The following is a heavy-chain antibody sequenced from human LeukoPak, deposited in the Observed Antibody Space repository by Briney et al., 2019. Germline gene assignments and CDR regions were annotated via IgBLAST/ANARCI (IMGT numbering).Heavy chain of an antibody. Sequence: SETLSLTCTVSGGSISSSSYYWGWIRQPPGKGLEWIGSIYYSGSTYYNPSLKSRVTISVDTSKNQFSLKLNSVTAADTAVYYCASYSSGWPTKRDAFDIWGQGTMVTVSS. J-gene: IGHJ3*02. V-gene: IGHV4-39*01. CDR3: ASYSSGWPTKRDAFDI. D-gene: IGHD6-19*01. CDR1: GGSISSSSYY. CDR2: IYYSGST.